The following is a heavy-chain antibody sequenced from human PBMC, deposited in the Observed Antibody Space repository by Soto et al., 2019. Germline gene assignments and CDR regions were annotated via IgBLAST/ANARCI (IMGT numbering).Heavy chain of an antibody. V-gene: IGHV3-53*01. CDR1: GFNVSSPH. D-gene: IGHD5-12*01. CDR2: LYSGGRT. Sequence: EVQLVESGRGLIQPGGSLRLSCAASGFNVSSPHMSWVRQAPGKGLEWVSLLYSGGRTYYADSVKGRFTISRDNSKNTLYLQMNSLRAEDTAVYYCAIRRGYSGYDSAFDVWGQGTMVTVSS. J-gene: IGHJ3*01. CDR3: AIRRGYSGYDSAFDV.